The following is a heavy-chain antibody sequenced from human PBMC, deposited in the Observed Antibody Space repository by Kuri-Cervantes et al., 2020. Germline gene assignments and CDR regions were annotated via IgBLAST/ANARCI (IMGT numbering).Heavy chain of an antibody. Sequence: ASVKVSCKASGYTFTSYDINWVRQATGQGLEWMGWMNPNSGNTGYAQKFQGRVTMTRNTSISTAYMELNSLRAEDTAVYYCARVAYNWNDVTLDAFDIWGQGTMVTVSS. V-gene: IGHV1-8*01. CDR2: MNPNSGNT. J-gene: IGHJ3*02. CDR1: GYTFTSYD. CDR3: ARVAYNWNDVTLDAFDI. D-gene: IGHD1-20*01.